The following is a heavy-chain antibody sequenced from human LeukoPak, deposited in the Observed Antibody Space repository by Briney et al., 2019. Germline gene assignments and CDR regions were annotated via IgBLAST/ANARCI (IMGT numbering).Heavy chain of an antibody. CDR1: GFTVSSNY. V-gene: IGHV3-53*01. J-gene: IGHJ4*02. CDR2: IYSGGST. D-gene: IGHD6-19*01. CDR3: ARDSSGWYFDY. Sequence: GGSLRLSCAASGFTVSSNYMSWVRQAPGKGLERVSVIYSGGSTYYADSVKGRFTISRDNSKNTLYLQMNSLRAEDTAVYYCARDSSGWYFDYWGQGTLVTVSS.